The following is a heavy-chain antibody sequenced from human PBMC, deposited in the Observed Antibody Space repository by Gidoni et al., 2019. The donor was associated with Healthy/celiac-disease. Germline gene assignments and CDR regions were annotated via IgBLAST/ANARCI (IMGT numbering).Heavy chain of an antibody. CDR1: GFTFSSYS. D-gene: IGHD2-21*02. J-gene: IGHJ5*02. CDR2: ISSSSSYI. V-gene: IGHV3-21*01. Sequence: EVQLVESGGGLVKPGGSLSLSCAASGFTFSSYSMNWVRQAPGKGLEWVSSISSSSSYIYYADSVKGRFTISRDNAKNSLYLQMNSLRAEDTAVYYCARDHTYCGGDCYPWGQGTLVTVSS. CDR3: ARDHTYCGGDCYP.